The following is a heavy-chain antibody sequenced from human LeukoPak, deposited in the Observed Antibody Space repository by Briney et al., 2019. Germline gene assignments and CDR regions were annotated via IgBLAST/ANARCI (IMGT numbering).Heavy chain of an antibody. CDR1: GFTLSSYG. Sequence: GGSLRLSCAASGFTLSSYGMHWVRQAPGKGLEWVAFIRYDGSNKYYADSVKGRFTISRDNSKNTLYLQMNSLRAEDTAVYYCGKDPGEYCSSTSCSKQNWFDPWGQGTLVTVSS. CDR2: IRYDGSNK. CDR3: GKDPGEYCSSTSCSKQNWFDP. J-gene: IGHJ5*02. V-gene: IGHV3-30*02. D-gene: IGHD2-2*01.